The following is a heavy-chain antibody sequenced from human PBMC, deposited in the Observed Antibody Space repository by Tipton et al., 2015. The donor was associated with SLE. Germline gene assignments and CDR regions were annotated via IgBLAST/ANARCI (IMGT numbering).Heavy chain of an antibody. CDR3: ARLQYIFGGMDV. CDR1: GGSFSGYY. D-gene: IGHD3-3*01. V-gene: IGHV4-34*01. CDR2: INHSGGT. Sequence: TLSLTCAVYGGSFSGYYWSWIRQPPGKGLEWIGEINHSGGTNVNPSLESRITVSKDTSKNHISLRLSSVTAADTAVYYCARLQYIFGGMDVWGKGTTVTVSS. J-gene: IGHJ6*03.